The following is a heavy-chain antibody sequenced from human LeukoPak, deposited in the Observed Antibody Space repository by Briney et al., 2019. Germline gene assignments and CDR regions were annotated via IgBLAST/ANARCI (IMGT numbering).Heavy chain of an antibody. CDR2: IKQDGSEK. D-gene: IGHD4-23*01. CDR3: ASSIDKRWSKGVDY. CDR1: GFTFSSYW. Sequence: PGGSLRLSCAASGFTFSSYWMSWVRQAPGKGLEWVANIKQDGSEKYYVDSVKGRFTISRDNAKNSLYLQMNSLRAEDTAVYYCASSIDKRWSKGVDYWGQGTLVTVSS. J-gene: IGHJ4*02. V-gene: IGHV3-7*01.